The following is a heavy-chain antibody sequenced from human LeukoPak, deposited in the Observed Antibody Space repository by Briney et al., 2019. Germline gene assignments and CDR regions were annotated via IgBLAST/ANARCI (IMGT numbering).Heavy chain of an antibody. CDR1: GFTFSSYS. Sequence: GGSLRLSCATSGFTFSSYSMNWVRQAPGKGLEWVSSISSSSSYIYYADSVKGRFTISRDNAKNSLYLQMNSLRAEDTAVYYCAKDEITMVRGAFDYWGQGTLVTVSS. D-gene: IGHD3-10*01. CDR2: ISSSSSYI. V-gene: IGHV3-21*04. J-gene: IGHJ4*02. CDR3: AKDEITMVRGAFDY.